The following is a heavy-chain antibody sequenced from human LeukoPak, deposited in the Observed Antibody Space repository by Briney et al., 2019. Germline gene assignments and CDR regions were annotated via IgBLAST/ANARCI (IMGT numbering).Heavy chain of an antibody. D-gene: IGHD6-19*01. Sequence: TSSETLSLTCSVSGGSISSYYWSWIRQPPGKGLEWIGYIYYSGSTNYNPSLKSRVTISVATSKDQFSLKLSSVTAADTAVYYCARDSSNGSFWGQGTLVTVSS. CDR2: IYYSGST. CDR1: GGSISSYY. J-gene: IGHJ1*01. CDR3: ARDSSNGSF. V-gene: IGHV4-59*01.